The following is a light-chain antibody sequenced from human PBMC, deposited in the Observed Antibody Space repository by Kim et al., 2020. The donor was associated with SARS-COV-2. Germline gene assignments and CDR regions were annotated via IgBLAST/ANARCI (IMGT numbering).Light chain of an antibody. Sequence: GQSITISCTGTSSDVGSYNLVSWYQQHTGKAPKLIIYEGSKRPSGVSNRFSGAKSGNTASLTISGLQAEDEADYYCCSYAGSSTLVFGGGTQLTVL. V-gene: IGLV2-23*01. J-gene: IGLJ2*01. CDR1: SSDVGSYNL. CDR3: CSYAGSSTLV. CDR2: EGS.